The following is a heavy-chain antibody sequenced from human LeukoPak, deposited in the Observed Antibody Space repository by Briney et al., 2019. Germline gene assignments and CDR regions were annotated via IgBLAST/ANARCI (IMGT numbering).Heavy chain of an antibody. Sequence: PSETLSLTCAVYGGSFSGYYWSWIRQPPGKGLEWIGEINHSGSTNYNPSLKSRVTISVDTSKNQFSLKLSSVTAADTAVYYCARGPPYCSGGSCYSSRSTPDLPNWFDPWGQGTLVTVSS. CDR1: GGSFSGYY. V-gene: IGHV4-34*01. CDR3: ARGPPYCSGGSCYSSRSTPDLPNWFDP. J-gene: IGHJ5*02. CDR2: INHSGST. D-gene: IGHD2-15*01.